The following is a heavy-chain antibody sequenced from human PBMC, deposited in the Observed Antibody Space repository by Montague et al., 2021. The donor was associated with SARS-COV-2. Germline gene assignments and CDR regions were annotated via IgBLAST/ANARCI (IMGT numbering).Heavy chain of an antibody. CDR1: GFSLTTSAMC. D-gene: IGHD1-26*01. CDR3: ARSGQPAGNYAPLGYYGLDV. V-gene: IGHV2-70*11. Sequence: PALVKPTQTLTLTCTFSGFSLTTSAMCVSWIRQPPGKAPEWLARTDWDDDKHYNASLKTRLTISKDTSKNRVVLTMTSMDPVDTGTYYCARSGQPAGNYAPLGYYGLDVWGRGTTVIVSS. J-gene: IGHJ6*02. CDR2: TDWDDDK.